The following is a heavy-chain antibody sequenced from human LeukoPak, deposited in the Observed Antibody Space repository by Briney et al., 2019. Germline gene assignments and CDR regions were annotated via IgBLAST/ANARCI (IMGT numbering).Heavy chain of an antibody. J-gene: IGHJ4*02. CDR3: ARDPAEADC. CDR1: RFTFSSYV. Sequence: PGGSLRLSCTASRFTFSSYVMQWVRQAPGKGLEWVSSINGGGNTSYADSVKGRFAISRDNAKNSLYLQMNGLRAEDTAVYYCARDPAEADCWGQGTLVTVSS. CDR2: INGGGNT. V-gene: IGHV3-21*06.